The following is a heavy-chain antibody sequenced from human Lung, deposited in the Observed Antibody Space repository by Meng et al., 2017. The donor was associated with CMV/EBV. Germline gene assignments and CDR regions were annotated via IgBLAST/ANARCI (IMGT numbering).Heavy chain of an antibody. Sequence: GSLRLXCTVSGGSVSSGSFYWSWIRQPPGEGLEWIGFVYYSGSTNYNPALKSRVTMSIDTSKNQFSLKLSSVTAADTAMYYCARVPQNIAAAGISAFDIWGQGTMVTVSS. D-gene: IGHD6-13*01. V-gene: IGHV4-61*01. CDR2: VYYSGST. J-gene: IGHJ3*02. CDR1: GGSVSSGSFY. CDR3: ARVPQNIAAAGISAFDI.